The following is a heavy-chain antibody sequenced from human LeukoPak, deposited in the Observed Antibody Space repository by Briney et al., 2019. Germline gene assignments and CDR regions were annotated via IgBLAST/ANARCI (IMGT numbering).Heavy chain of an antibody. J-gene: IGHJ3*02. CDR1: GGTFSSYA. CDR2: IIPIFGTA. D-gene: IGHD3-3*01. V-gene: IGHV1-69*06. Sequence: ASVKVSCKASGGTFSSYAISWVRQAPGQGLEWMGGIIPIFGTANYAQKFQGRVTITADRSTSTAYMELSSLRSEDTAVYYCASERITIFGVVTPDAFDIWGQGTMVTVSS. CDR3: ASERITIFGVVTPDAFDI.